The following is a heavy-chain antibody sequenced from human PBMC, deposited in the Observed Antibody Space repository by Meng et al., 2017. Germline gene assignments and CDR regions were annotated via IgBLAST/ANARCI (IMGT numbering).Heavy chain of an antibody. CDR1: GGSISSSSYY. CDR2: IYYSGST. D-gene: IGHD6-19*01. J-gene: IGHJ5*02. Sequence: LALQGPGQGLVKPSEPLSLTCTVSGGSISSSSYYWGWIRQPPGKGLEWIGSIYYSGSTYYNPSLKSRVTISVDTSKNQFSLKLSSVTAADTAVYYCASLRIAVAGINWFDPWGQGTLVTVSS. V-gene: IGHV4-39*07. CDR3: ASLRIAVAGINWFDP.